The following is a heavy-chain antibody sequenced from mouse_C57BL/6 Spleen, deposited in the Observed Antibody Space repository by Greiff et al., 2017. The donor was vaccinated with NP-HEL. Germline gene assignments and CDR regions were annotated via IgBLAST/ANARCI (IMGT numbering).Heavy chain of an antibody. CDR1: GYSFTSYY. V-gene: IGHV1-66*01. J-gene: IGHJ3*01. D-gene: IGHD2-3*01. CDR2: IYTGSGNT. CDR3: ARRDDGPFAY. Sequence: VQLQQSGPELVKPGASVKISCKASGYSFTSYYIHWVKQRPGQGLEWVGWIYTGSGNTKYNDKFKGRATLTADTSSSTAYMQLSSLTSEDSAVYYCARRDDGPFAYWGQGTLVTVSA.